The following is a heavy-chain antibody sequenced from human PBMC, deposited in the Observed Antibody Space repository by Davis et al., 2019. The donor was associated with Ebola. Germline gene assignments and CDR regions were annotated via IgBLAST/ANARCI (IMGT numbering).Heavy chain of an antibody. V-gene: IGHV4-4*07. CDR3: ASDLLWFREMGGYGMDV. J-gene: IGHJ6*02. Sequence: PSETLSLTCTASNGSISGYFSTWIRQPAGKGLEWIGRIHASGSTNYNPSLHIRVTMSVDTSKNQFSLKLSSVTAADTAVYYCASDLLWFREMGGYGMDVWGQGTTVTVSS. CDR2: IHASGST. CDR1: NGSISGYF. D-gene: IGHD3-10*01.